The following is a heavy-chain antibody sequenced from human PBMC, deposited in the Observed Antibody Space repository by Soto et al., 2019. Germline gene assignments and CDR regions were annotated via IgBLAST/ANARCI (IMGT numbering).Heavy chain of an antibody. D-gene: IGHD6-13*01. V-gene: IGHV4-4*02. CDR3: ARSEGWYAIHA. CDR1: GDSVRSPYY. Sequence: QVQLQESGPGLVKPSGTLSLTCAVSGDSVRSPYYWCWVRQSPGKGLEWIGEVFHTRTTSYNPSLRRRVTISMDKSINQFSLDLTSVTAADTAVYYCARSEGWYAIHAWGPGTLVIVSS. J-gene: IGHJ5*02. CDR2: VFHTRTT.